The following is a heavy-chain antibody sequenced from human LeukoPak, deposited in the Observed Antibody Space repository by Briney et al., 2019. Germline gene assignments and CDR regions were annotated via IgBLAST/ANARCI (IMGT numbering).Heavy chain of an antibody. CDR2: IYYSGST. CDR3: ATGGRLYYFDY. V-gene: IGHV4-59*01. Sequence: SETLSLTCTVSGGSISSYYWSWIRQPPGKGLEWIGYIYYSGSTNYNPSPKSRVTISVDTSKNQLSLKLSSVTAADTAVYYCATGGRLYYFDYWGQGTLVTVSS. CDR1: GGSISSYY. D-gene: IGHD3-16*01. J-gene: IGHJ4*02.